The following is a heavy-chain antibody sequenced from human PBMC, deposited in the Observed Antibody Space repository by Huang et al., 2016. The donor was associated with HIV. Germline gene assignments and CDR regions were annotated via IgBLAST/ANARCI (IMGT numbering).Heavy chain of an antibody. CDR1: GDFISSTNYY. J-gene: IGHJ4*02. V-gene: IGHV4-39*01. CDR2: VYQGGST. CDR3: ASQHIGAAATWF. Sequence: QLQLQESGPGQVKPSETLSLTCTVSGDFISSTNYYWGRIRQSPGKGLEWVGSVYQGGSTNYNPSLKSRGTLSVDTSRNQFSLRLNSVTAADTAVYYCASQHIGAAATWFWGRGTQVAVSS. D-gene: IGHD6-13*01.